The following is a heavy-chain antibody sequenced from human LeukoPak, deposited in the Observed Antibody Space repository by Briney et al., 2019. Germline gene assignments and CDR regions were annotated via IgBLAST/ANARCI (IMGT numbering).Heavy chain of an antibody. CDR2: INSDGSST. D-gene: IGHD3-22*01. CDR1: GFTFSSYW. CDR3: ARGGTYYDSSGYYLS. J-gene: IGHJ4*02. Sequence: PGGSLRLSCAASGFTFSSYWMHWVRQAPGKGLVWVSRINSDGSSTSYADSVKGRFTISRDNAKNTLYLQMNSLRAEDTAVYYCARGGTYYDSSGYYLSWGQGTLVTVSS. V-gene: IGHV3-74*01.